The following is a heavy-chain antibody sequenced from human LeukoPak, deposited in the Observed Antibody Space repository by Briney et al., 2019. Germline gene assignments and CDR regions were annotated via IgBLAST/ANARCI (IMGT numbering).Heavy chain of an antibody. CDR1: GASISSYY. V-gene: IGHV4-59*01. CDR2: IYYSGSI. J-gene: IGHJ4*02. D-gene: IGHD3-22*01. CDR3: ARENPSGYYNRPIDY. Sequence: SETLSLTCTVSGASISSYYWSWIRQPPGKGLEWIGDIYYSGSIKYNPSLKSRVTMSVDTSKNQFSLKLSSVTAADTAIYYCARENPSGYYNRPIDYWGQGTLATVSS.